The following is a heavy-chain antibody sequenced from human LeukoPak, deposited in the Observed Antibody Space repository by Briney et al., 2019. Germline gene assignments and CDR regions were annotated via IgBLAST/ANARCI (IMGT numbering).Heavy chain of an antibody. D-gene: IGHD5-18*01. J-gene: IGHJ3*02. Sequence: SEAPSLTCTVSGGSISSSSYYWGWIRQPPGKGLEWIGSIYYSGSTYYNPSLKSRVTISVDTSKNQFSLQLNSVTPEDTAVYYCASQIRGYSYGADAFDIWGQGTMVTVSS. CDR3: ASQIRGYSYGADAFDI. V-gene: IGHV4-39*01. CDR1: GGSISSSSYY. CDR2: IYYSGST.